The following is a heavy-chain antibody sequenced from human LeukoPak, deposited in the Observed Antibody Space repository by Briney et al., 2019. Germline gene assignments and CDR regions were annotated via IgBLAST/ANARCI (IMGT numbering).Heavy chain of an antibody. CDR3: ARHHESRYCSRTSCPTGWFDP. Sequence: ASVKVSCKASGYTFTSYDINWVRQATGQGLEWMGWMNPNSGNTGYAQKFQGRVTKTRNTSISTAYMELSSLRSEDTAVYYCARHHESRYCSRTSCPTGWFDPWGQGTLVTVSS. J-gene: IGHJ5*02. CDR1: GYTFTSYD. CDR2: MNPNSGNT. V-gene: IGHV1-8*01. D-gene: IGHD2-2*01.